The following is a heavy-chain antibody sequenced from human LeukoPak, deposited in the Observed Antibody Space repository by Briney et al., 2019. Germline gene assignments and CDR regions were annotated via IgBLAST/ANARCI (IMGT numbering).Heavy chain of an antibody. J-gene: IGHJ4*02. V-gene: IGHV1-69*13. CDR2: IIPIFGTA. Sequence: ASVKVSCKASGGTFSSYAISWVRQAPGQGLEWMGGIIPIFGTANYAQKFRGRVTITADESTSTAYMELSSLRSEDTAVYYCARRGHCSSTSCYTYYFDYWGQGTLVTVSS. D-gene: IGHD2-2*02. CDR3: ARRGHCSSTSCYTYYFDY. CDR1: GGTFSSYA.